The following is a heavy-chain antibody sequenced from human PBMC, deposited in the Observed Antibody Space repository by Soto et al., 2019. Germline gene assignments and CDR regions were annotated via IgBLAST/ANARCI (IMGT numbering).Heavy chain of an antibody. V-gene: IGHV3-7*01. Sequence: EVQLVESGGGLVQPGGSLRLSCAASGFTFSSYWMSWVRQAPGKGLEWVANIKQDGSEKYYVDSVKGRFTISRNNAKNSLYLQMNSLRAEDTAVYYCARVEDWNDVPFDYWGQGTLVTVSS. CDR1: GFTFSSYW. CDR2: IKQDGSEK. J-gene: IGHJ4*02. CDR3: ARVEDWNDVPFDY. D-gene: IGHD1-1*01.